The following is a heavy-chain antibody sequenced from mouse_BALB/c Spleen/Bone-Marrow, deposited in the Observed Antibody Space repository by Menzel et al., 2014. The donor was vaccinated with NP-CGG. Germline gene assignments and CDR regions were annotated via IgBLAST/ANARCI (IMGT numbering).Heavy chain of an antibody. Sequence: VQLQQSGAELVKPGASVKLSCKASGYTFTSYYMYWVKQRPGQGLEWIGEINPSNGGTNFNEKFKSKATLTADKSSSTAYMQHSSLTSADSAVYYCTREDDSSFAYWGQGTMVTVSA. V-gene: IGHV1-53*01. CDR2: INPSNGGT. CDR1: GYTFTSYY. D-gene: IGHD2-4*01. J-gene: IGHJ3*01. CDR3: TREDDSSFAY.